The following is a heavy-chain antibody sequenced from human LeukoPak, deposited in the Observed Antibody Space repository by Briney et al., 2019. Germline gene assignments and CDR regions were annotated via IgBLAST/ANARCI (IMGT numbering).Heavy chain of an antibody. Sequence: GGSLRLSCAASGFTFSSYEMNWVRQAAGQGLEWVAYISSSGSTVYYADSVKGRFTISRDNAKNSLFLQMNSLRAEDTAVYYCARGALGMAYFDYWGQGALVTVSS. V-gene: IGHV3-48*03. CDR1: GFTFSSYE. CDR2: ISSSGSTV. J-gene: IGHJ4*02. D-gene: IGHD7-27*01. CDR3: ARGALGMAYFDY.